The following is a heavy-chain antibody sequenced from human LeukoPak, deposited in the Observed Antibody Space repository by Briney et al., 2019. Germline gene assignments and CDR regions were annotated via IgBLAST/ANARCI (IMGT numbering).Heavy chain of an antibody. CDR1: GFTFSSYE. CDR2: ISTSGSTK. Sequence: GGSLRLSCAASGFTFSSYEMNWVRQAPGKGLEWVSYISTSGSTKYYADSVKGRFTISRDNSKNTLYLQMNSLRAEDTAVYYCASSKGLDYWGQGTLVTVSS. J-gene: IGHJ4*02. D-gene: IGHD2-2*01. CDR3: ASSKGLDY. V-gene: IGHV3-48*03.